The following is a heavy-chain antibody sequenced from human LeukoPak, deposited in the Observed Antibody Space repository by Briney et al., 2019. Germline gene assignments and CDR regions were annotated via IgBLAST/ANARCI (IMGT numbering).Heavy chain of an antibody. J-gene: IGHJ3*02. CDR1: EFTFSSYG. V-gene: IGHV3-23*01. D-gene: IGHD4-17*01. Sequence: SGGSLRLSCAASEFTFSSYGMTWVRQSPGKGLEWVSSIRGSGGSTQYADSVQGRFAISRDNSKNTLYLQMNSLRAEDTAVYFCARDPNGDYIGTFDMWGRGTMVSVSS. CDR2: IRGSGGST. CDR3: ARDPNGDYIGTFDM.